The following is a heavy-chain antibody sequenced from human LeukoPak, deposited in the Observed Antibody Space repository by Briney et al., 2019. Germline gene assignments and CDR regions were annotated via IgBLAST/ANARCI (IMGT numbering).Heavy chain of an antibody. CDR1: GGSISTYY. V-gene: IGHV4-34*01. J-gene: IGHJ4*02. Sequence: SETLSLTCTVSGGSISTYYWSWIRQPPGKGLEWIGEINHSGSTNYNPSLKSRVTISVDTSKNQFSLKLSSVTAADTAVYYCARGPRRITMVRGVMDFDYWGQGTLVTVSS. CDR2: INHSGST. CDR3: ARGPRRITMVRGVMDFDY. D-gene: IGHD3-10*01.